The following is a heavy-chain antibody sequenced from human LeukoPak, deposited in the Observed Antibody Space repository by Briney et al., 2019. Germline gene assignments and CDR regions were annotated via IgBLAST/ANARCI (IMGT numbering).Heavy chain of an antibody. CDR2: IRGSRDNT. J-gene: IGHJ4*02. Sequence: GGSLRLSCAASGFTFDDYAMSWVRLAPGKGLEWVSGIRGSRDNTFYAKSVKGRFTISRDNSKDTLYLQMSSLRAENTAIYYCAKYTAAGMYYSDSWGQGTLVTVSS. CDR3: AKYTAAGMYYSDS. CDR1: GFTFDDYA. V-gene: IGHV3-23*01. D-gene: IGHD6-13*01.